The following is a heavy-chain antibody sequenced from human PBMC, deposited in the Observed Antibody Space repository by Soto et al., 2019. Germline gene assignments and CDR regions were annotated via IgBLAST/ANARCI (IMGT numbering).Heavy chain of an antibody. J-gene: IGHJ4*02. CDR3: ARLDSSGYYYGYYFDY. D-gene: IGHD3-22*01. V-gene: IGHV4-31*03. CDR2: IYYSGST. CDR1: VGSISIGGYH. Sequence: SETLSVTCIFSVGSISIGGYHWSWIRQHPGKGLEWIGYIYYSGSTYYNPSLKSRVTISVDTSKNQFSLKLSSVTAADTAVYYCARLDSSGYYYGYYFDYWGQGTLVTVSS.